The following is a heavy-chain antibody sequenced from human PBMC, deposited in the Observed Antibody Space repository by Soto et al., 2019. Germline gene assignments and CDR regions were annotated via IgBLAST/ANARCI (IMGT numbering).Heavy chain of an antibody. J-gene: IGHJ3*02. CDR1: GFTFCSYA. CDR3: AKPQIAVAGSDAFDI. D-gene: IGHD6-19*01. V-gene: IGHV3-23*01. CDR2: ISGSGGST. Sequence: EVQLLESGGGLVQPGGALRLSCAASGFTFCSYAMSWVRQAPGKGVEGVSAISGSGGSTYYADSVKGRFTISRDNSKNTLYLQMNSLRAEDTAVYYCAKPQIAVAGSDAFDIWGQGTMVTVSS.